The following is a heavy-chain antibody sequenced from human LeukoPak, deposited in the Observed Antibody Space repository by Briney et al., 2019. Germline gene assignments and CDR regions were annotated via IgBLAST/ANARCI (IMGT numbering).Heavy chain of an antibody. CDR3: AVLKWDLFASDI. J-gene: IGHJ3*02. CDR2: INPTGDRT. V-gene: IGHV1-46*01. Sequence: GASVNLSYRASRYTFTRHYIHWARQAPGQGLEGMELINPTGDRTVHAEKFQRSDHMTRDVSKRTVYRDLSSVRSEDTAVLYCAVLKWDLFASDIGGQSTMVTVSS. CDR1: RYTFTRHY. D-gene: IGHD1-26*01.